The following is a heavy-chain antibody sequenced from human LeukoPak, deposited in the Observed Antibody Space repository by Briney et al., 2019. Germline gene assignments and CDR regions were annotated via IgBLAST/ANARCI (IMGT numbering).Heavy chain of an antibody. Sequence: GGSLRLSCAASGFTFSNAWMSWVRQAPGKGLEWVGRIKSKTDGGTTDYAAPVKGRFTISRDDSKNTPYLQMNSLKTEDTAVYYCTANEGSSWYHLGYWGQGTLVTVSS. J-gene: IGHJ4*02. CDR3: TANEGSSWYHLGY. V-gene: IGHV3-15*01. D-gene: IGHD6-13*01. CDR2: IKSKTDGGTT. CDR1: GFTFSNAW.